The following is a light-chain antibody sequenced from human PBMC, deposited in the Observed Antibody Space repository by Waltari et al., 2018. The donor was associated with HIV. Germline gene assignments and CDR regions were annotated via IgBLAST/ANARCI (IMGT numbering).Light chain of an antibody. J-gene: IGLJ2*01. Sequence: QSALTQPPSASGSLGQSVTISCTGSSSDVGRYDYVSWYQQHPGNAPKLLIFEVNKRPPGVPARFSGSKAGNTASLTVSGLQAEDEAEYSCSSYAGINPVIFGGGTTLTVL. V-gene: IGLV2-8*01. CDR1: SSDVGRYDY. CDR3: SSYAGINPVI. CDR2: EVN.